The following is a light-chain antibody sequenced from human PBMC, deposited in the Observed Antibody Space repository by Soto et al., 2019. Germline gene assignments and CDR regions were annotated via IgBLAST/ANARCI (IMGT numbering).Light chain of an antibody. CDR1: QSISNR. V-gene: IGKV1-5*01. CDR3: QQYDSYSSGP. Sequence: DIQMTQSPSTLSASVGDRVTITCRASQSISNRLAWYQQKPGKAPKVLIFDASSLKTGVPSRFSGSGSGTEFTLTISNLQPDDFATYYCQQYDSYSSGPFGQGTKVDIK. J-gene: IGKJ1*01. CDR2: DAS.